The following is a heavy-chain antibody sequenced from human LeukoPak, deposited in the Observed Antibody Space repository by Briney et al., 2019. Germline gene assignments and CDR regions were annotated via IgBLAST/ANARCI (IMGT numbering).Heavy chain of an antibody. D-gene: IGHD4-17*01. CDR3: ARNPDYGDYVVDRFDP. J-gene: IGHJ5*02. CDR1: GFTFSSYA. Sequence: GGSLRLSCAASGFTFSSYAMHWVRQAPGKGLEWVAVISYDGSNKYYADSVKGRFTISRDNSKNTLYLQMNSLRAEDTAVYYCARNPDYGDYVVDRFDPWGQGTLVTVSS. CDR2: ISYDGSNK. V-gene: IGHV3-30*04.